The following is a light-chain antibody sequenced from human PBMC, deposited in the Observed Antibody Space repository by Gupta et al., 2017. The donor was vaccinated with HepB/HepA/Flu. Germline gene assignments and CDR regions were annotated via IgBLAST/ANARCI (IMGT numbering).Light chain of an antibody. CDR1: SGHSSCI. Sequence: PVLPPSSSASASLGSSVNLTCTLSSGHSSCIIAWHQQQPGKAPRYVMKLEDSGSYNKGSGGPDRFSGSSAGADSDLXMXNRQAEXEDDYYCETWDSNTRVFGGGTKLTVL. J-gene: IGLJ3*02. V-gene: IGLV4-60*03. CDR3: ETWDSNTRV. CDR2: LEDSGSY.